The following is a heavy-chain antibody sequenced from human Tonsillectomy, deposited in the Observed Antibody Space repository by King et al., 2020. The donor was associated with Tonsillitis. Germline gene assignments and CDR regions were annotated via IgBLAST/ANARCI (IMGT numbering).Heavy chain of an antibody. CDR1: GFTVSTYS. V-gene: IGHV3-23*04. CDR3: TKGRFSGIAAAGSNYFDY. D-gene: IGHD6-13*01. J-gene: IGHJ4*02. Sequence: DVQLVESGGGLVQPGGSLRLSCAASGFTVSTYSMNWVRQAPGKGLEWVSGITGSGGSRYYADSVKGRLHISRDISKNTQYLQMHSLRVKDTAIYYFTKGRFSGIAAAGSNYFDYWGQGILVTVSS. CDR2: ITGSGGSR.